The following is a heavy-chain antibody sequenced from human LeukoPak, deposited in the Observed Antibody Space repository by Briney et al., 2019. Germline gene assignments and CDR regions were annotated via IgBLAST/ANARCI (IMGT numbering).Heavy chain of an antibody. V-gene: IGHV3-21*01. CDR2: ISSSSGYI. J-gene: IGHJ4*02. CDR3: AREWDGGFDY. CDR1: GFTVSSSY. Sequence: GGSLRLSCAASGFTVSSSYMSWVRQAPGKGLEWVSSISSSSGYIYYADSVKGRFTISRDNAKNSLYLQMNSLRAEDTAVYYCAREWDGGFDYWGQGTLVTVSS. D-gene: IGHD1-26*01.